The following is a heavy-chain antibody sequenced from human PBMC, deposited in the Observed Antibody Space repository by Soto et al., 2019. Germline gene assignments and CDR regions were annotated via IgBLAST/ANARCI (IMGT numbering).Heavy chain of an antibody. CDR2: ISGSGGST. V-gene: IGHV3-23*01. CDR3: AKALAAAGYNWFDP. CDR1: GFPFSSYS. D-gene: IGHD6-13*01. Sequence: TGGSLSLSCAASGFPFSSYSMSWVRQAPGKGLEWVSAISGSGGSTYYADSVKGRFTISRDNSKNTLYLQMNSLRAEDTAVYYCAKALAAAGYNWFDPWGQGTLVTVSS. J-gene: IGHJ5*02.